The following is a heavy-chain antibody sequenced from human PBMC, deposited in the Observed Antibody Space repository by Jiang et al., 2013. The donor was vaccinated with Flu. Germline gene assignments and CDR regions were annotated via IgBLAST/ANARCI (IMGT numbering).Heavy chain of an antibody. CDR3: AKVFWTGYYTGTLQY. D-gene: IGHD3/OR15-3a*01. Sequence: WVAVISYDGSDMYYADSVKGRFTISRDNSKNTLYPQMNSLRTEDTAVYYCAKVFWTGYYTGTLQYWGLGTLITVSS. CDR2: ISYDGSDM. J-gene: IGHJ4*02. V-gene: IGHV3-30*18.